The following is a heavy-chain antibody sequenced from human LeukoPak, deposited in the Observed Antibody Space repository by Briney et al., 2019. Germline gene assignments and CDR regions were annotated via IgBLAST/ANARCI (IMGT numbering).Heavy chain of an antibody. D-gene: IGHD5-18*01. CDR3: ARVGSYGYRYYFDY. CDR1: GGSISSGGYY. J-gene: IGHJ4*02. CDR2: IYYSGST. V-gene: IGHV4-31*03. Sequence: SETLSLTCTVSGGSISSGGYYWSWIRQHPGKGLEWIGYIYYSGSTYYNPSLKSRVTIPVDTSKNQFSLKLSSVTAADTAVYYCARVGSYGYRYYFDYWGQGTLVTVSS.